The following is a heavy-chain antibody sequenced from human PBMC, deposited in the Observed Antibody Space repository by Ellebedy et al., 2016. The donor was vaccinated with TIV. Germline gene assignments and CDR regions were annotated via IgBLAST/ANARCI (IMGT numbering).Heavy chain of an antibody. V-gene: IGHV1-18*01. CDR3: ARDGRYAFDI. Sequence: AASVKVSCKASGGTFSSYAISWVRHAPGQGLEWMGWISTPSGNTNYAQKVQGRVTMTTDTSTSTAYMELRSLRADDTAVYYGARDGRYAFDIWGQGTTVTVSS. CDR2: ISTPSGNT. D-gene: IGHD1-26*01. CDR1: GGTFSSYA. J-gene: IGHJ3*02.